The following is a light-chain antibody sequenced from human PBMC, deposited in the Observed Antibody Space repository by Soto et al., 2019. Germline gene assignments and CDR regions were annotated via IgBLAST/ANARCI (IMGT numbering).Light chain of an antibody. Sequence: DIVMTQSPDSLAVSLGERATINCKSSQSVLYSSNNRDSLAWYQQKPGLPPKLLIYWASIRASGVPDRFSGGGSGTDFTLTISSLQAEDVAVYYCQQYNDWPFTFGPGTKVDIK. J-gene: IGKJ3*01. CDR1: QSVLYSSNNRDS. CDR2: WAS. V-gene: IGKV4-1*01. CDR3: QQYNDWPFT.